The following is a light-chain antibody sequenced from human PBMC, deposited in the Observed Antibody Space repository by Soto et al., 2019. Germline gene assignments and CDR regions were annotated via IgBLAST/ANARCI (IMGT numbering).Light chain of an antibody. J-gene: IGLJ3*02. CDR1: TGHRSYI. CDR2: LEGSGTY. V-gene: IGLV4-60*03. Sequence: QAVVTQSSSASASLGSSVKLTCTLSTGHRSYIIAWHQQQPGKAPRYLMKLEGSGTYNKGSGVPDRFSGSSSGADRYLTISNLQSEDEADYYCATWDSNTQVFGGGTKVTVL. CDR3: ATWDSNTQV.